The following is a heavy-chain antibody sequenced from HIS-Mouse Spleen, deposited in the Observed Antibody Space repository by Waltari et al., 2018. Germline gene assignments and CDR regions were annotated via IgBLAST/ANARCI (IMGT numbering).Heavy chain of an antibody. CDR1: GGPISSRSYY. J-gene: IGHJ2*01. CDR2: IYSSGRT. CDR3: AREITYGSSWYDWYFDR. Sequence: QLQLQESGPGLVKPSETLSRTCTVSGGPISSRSYYWGWIRQPPGKGLEWIGSIYSSGRTYYTPSLKSRVTISVDTSKSQFSLRRSSVTAADTAVYYCAREITYGSSWYDWYFDRWGRGTLVTVSS. D-gene: IGHD6-13*01. V-gene: IGHV4-39*07.